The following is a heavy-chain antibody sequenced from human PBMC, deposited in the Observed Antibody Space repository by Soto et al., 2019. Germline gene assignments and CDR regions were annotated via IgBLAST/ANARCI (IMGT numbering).Heavy chain of an antibody. CDR1: GFKFSSYG. V-gene: IGHV1-18*01. J-gene: IGHJ4*02. CDR2: ISVYKVNT. D-gene: IGHD2-2*01. CDR3: AREDPPSVN. Sequence: VQLVQSGAEVKKPGASVKVSRKASGFKFSSYGISWLRQAPGPGVEWMGCISVYKVNTKYAQKFQRRVTMTPDTSTSTADIELMSLSSPYTAVYYCAREDPPSVNWGQGTLVTVSS.